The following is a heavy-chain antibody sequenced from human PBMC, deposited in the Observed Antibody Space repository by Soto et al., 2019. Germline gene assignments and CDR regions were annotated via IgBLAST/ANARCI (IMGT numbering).Heavy chain of an antibody. J-gene: IGHJ2*01. CDR2: VNPKRGDA. Sequence: VASVKVSCKASGYAFRNYYIHWVRQTPGQGLEWLGWVNPKRGDAIYAQKFQGRVVITSATSTSTAYLEVNRLKSDTSAVFLCARDPGIPGRFWYFDLWGRGTRATVSS. CDR1: GYAFRNYY. V-gene: IGHV1-2*02. D-gene: IGHD3-3*01. CDR3: ARDPGIPGRFWYFDL.